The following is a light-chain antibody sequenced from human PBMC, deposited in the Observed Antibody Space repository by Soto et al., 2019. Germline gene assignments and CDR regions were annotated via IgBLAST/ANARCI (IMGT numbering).Light chain of an antibody. V-gene: IGKV3-15*01. J-gene: IGKJ4*01. CDR3: QQYNDWPPT. Sequence: EKVMTQSPATLSVSPGERATLSCRASQSVNSNLAWYQQKPGQAPRLLLYGASTRATGIPARFSGSASGTEFTLTISILQSEDSAVYYCQQYNDWPPTFGGGPRVDI. CDR2: GAS. CDR1: QSVNSN.